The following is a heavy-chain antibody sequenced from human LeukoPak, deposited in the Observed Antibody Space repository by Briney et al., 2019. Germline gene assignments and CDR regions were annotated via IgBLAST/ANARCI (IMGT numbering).Heavy chain of an antibody. CDR2: INSDGSST. J-gene: IGHJ4*02. CDR1: GFTFSSYW. D-gene: IGHD1-26*01. CDR3: ARGTGSYYSLGY. V-gene: IGHV3-74*01. Sequence: LGGSLLLSCAASGFTFSSYWMHWVRQAPGKGLVWVSRINSDGSSTSYADSVKGRFTISRDNAKNTLYLQMDSLRAEDTAMYYYARGTGSYYSLGYWGQGTLVTVSS.